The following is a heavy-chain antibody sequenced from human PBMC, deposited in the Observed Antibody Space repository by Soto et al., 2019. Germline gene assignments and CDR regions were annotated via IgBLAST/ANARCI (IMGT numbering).Heavy chain of an antibody. Sequence: PSETLSLTCTVSGDSISSYYWSWIRQPPGKGLEWIGYIYYSGSTNYNPSLNSRVTMSVDTSKNQFSLKVSSVTAVDTAVYYCASGDNWFDLWGQGTLVTVSS. J-gene: IGHJ5*02. D-gene: IGHD2-8*02. CDR1: GDSISSYY. V-gene: IGHV4-59*08. CDR2: IYYSGST. CDR3: ASGDNWFDL.